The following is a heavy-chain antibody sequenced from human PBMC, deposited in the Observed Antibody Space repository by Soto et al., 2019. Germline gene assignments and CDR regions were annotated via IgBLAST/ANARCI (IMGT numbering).Heavy chain of an antibody. J-gene: IGHJ6*02. CDR1: GFTFSSCS. Sequence: EVQVVESGGGLVMPGGSLRLSCAASGFTFSSCSMNWVRQAPGKGLEWVSAISSSSSHTYYADSVKGRFTISRDNAKNSLYLQVNSLRAEDTAVYYCARVRSGSYPPGDGMDVWGQGTTVTVSS. V-gene: IGHV3-21*01. CDR2: ISSSSSHT. D-gene: IGHD3-10*01. CDR3: ARVRSGSYPPGDGMDV.